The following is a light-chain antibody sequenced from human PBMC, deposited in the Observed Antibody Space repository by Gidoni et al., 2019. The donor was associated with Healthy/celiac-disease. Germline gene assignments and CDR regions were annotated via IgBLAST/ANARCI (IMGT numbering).Light chain of an antibody. J-gene: IGLJ2*01. Sequence: QSALPQPPSASGSPGQSVPISCTGTSSDVGGYNYVSWYQQHPGKAPKLMIYEVSKRPSGVPDRFSGSKSGNTASLTVSGLQAEDEADYYCSSYAGSNKVVFGGGTKLTVL. V-gene: IGLV2-8*01. CDR3: SSYAGSNKVV. CDR2: EVS. CDR1: SSDVGGYNY.